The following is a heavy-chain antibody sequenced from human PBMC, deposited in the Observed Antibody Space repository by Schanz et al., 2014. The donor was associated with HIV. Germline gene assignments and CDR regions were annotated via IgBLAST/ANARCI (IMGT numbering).Heavy chain of an antibody. Sequence: QVQLVQSGAEVKKPGSSVKVSCKASGGTFSSHAISWVRQAPGQGLEWMGGIIPIFGTANYARKFQGRVTITADEPTSTAYMEVSSVRSEDTAVYYCARRRGWGSYRYFPYGLDVWGQGTTVTVSS. CDR3: ARRRGWGSYRYFPYGLDV. CDR2: IIPIFGTA. CDR1: GGTFSSHA. D-gene: IGHD3-16*02. J-gene: IGHJ6*02. V-gene: IGHV1-69*01.